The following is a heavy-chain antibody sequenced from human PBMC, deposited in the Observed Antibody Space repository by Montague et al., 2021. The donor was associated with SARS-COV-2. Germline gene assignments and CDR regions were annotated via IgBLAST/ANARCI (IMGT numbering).Heavy chain of an antibody. J-gene: IGHJ4*02. CDR2: INQSGRT. V-gene: IGHV4-34*01. CDR3: ARRGSSVWGVTVSAELDY. Sequence: SETLSLTCAVYGGSFSGYYWSWIRQPPEKGLEWIGEINQSGRTNNNPSLKSRVIISVDTSKNQFSLKLSSVTAADTAVYYRARRGSSVWGVTVSAELDYWGQGILVIVS. CDR1: GGSFSGYY. D-gene: IGHD3-10*01.